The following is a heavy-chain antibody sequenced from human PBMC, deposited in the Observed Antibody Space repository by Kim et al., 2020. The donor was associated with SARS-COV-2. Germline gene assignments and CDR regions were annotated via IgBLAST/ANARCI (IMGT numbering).Heavy chain of an antibody. V-gene: IGHV1-8*02. CDR1: GYTFTSYD. D-gene: IGHD3-22*01. Sequence: ASVKVSCKASGYTFTSYDINWVRQATGLGLEWMGWMNPNSGNTGYAQNFQGRVNMTRNTSISTDYMELSSLRSEDTDVYYCARDKAGKKVVEIMAYYYYG. CDR3: ARDKAGKKVVEIMAYYYYG. CDR2: MNPNSGNT. J-gene: IGHJ6*01.